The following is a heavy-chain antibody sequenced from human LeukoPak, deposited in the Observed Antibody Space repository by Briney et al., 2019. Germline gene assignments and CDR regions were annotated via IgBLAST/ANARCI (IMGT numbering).Heavy chain of an antibody. J-gene: IGHJ4*02. V-gene: IGHV3-23*01. Sequence: GGSLRLSCAASGFTFSSYAMSWVRQAPGKGPEWVSAISGSGASTYYADSVKGRFTISRDNSKNTLYLQMNSLRAEDTAVYYCAKARRVVPAALSPFDYWGQGTLVTVSS. CDR2: ISGSGAST. D-gene: IGHD2-2*01. CDR3: AKARRVVPAALSPFDY. CDR1: GFTFSSYA.